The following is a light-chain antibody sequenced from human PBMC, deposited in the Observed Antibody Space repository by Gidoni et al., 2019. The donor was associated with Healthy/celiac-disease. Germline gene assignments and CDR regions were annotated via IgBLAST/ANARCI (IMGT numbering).Light chain of an antibody. Sequence: QSALTQPPSASGSPGQSVTIPCTGPSSDFGGYNYVSWYQQHPGKAPKLMIYEVSKRPSGVPDRFSGSKSGNTASLTVSGLQAEDEADYYCSSYAGSNNYVFGTGTKVTVL. CDR2: EVS. CDR3: SSYAGSNNYV. CDR1: SSDFGGYNY. J-gene: IGLJ1*01. V-gene: IGLV2-8*01.